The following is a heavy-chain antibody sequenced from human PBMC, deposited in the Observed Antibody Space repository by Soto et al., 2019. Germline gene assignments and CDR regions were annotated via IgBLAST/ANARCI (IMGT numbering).Heavy chain of an antibody. V-gene: IGHV3-74*01. CDR2: INGDGVAT. CDR3: ARGNEGSCVWWLTH. CDR1: GFTFSSHW. J-gene: IGHJ4*02. D-gene: IGHD5-12*01. Sequence: PGGSLRLSCAVSGFTFSSHWMHWVRQTPGKGLVCVARINGDGVATTYADSVKGRFTISRDNAKNTVYLQMNSLRAEDTAVYYCARGNEGSCVWWLTHWGRGTLVAVSS.